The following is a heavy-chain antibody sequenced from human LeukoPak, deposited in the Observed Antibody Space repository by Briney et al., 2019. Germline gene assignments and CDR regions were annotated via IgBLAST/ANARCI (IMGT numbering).Heavy chain of an antibody. V-gene: IGHV4-39*07. CDR2: IYYSGST. J-gene: IGHJ6*02. CDR1: GGSISSSSYY. Sequence: SETLSLTCTVSGGSISSSSYYWGWIRQPPGKGLEWIGSIYYSGSTYYNPSLKSRVTISVDTSKNQFSLKLSSVIAADTAVYYCARDLTKDYYGMDVWGQGTTVTVSS. CDR3: ARDLTKDYYGMDV. D-gene: IGHD2-8*01.